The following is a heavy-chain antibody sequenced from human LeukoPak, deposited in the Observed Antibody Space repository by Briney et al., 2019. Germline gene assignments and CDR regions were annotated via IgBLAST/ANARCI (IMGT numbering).Heavy chain of an antibody. D-gene: IGHD1-26*01. CDR2: IFPSGGEI. Sequence: PGGSPRLSCAASGFTFSTFAMIWVRQPPGKGLEWVSSIFPSGGEIHYADSVKGRFTISRDNSKNTLYLQMNSLRAEDTAVYYCAKGEWELSSTAVDYWGQGTLVTVSS. CDR1: GFTFSTFA. CDR3: AKGEWELSSTAVDY. J-gene: IGHJ4*02. V-gene: IGHV3-23*01.